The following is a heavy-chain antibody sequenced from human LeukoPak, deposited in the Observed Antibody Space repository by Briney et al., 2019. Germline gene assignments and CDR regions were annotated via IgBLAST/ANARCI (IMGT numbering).Heavy chain of an antibody. Sequence: PSQTLSLTCTVSGGSISSGGYYWSWIRQPPGKGLEWIGYIHHSGSTYYNPSLKSRVTISVDRSKNQFSLKLSSVTAADTAVYYCARCGEGYSYGLTNWYFDLWGRGTLVTVSS. V-gene: IGHV4-30-2*01. J-gene: IGHJ2*01. D-gene: IGHD5-18*01. CDR3: ARCGEGYSYGLTNWYFDL. CDR2: IHHSGST. CDR1: GGSISSGGYY.